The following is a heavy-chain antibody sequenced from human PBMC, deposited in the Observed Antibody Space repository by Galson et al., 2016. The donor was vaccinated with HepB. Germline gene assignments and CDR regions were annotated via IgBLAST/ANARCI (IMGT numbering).Heavy chain of an antibody. CDR2: FDPEDGET. J-gene: IGHJ4*02. CDR1: GYTLSEFS. D-gene: IGHD6-13*01. Sequence: SVKVSCKVSGYTLSEFSMHWVRQAPGKGLEWLGSFDPEDGETIYAKKFQGRVTMTEDTSTYTAYMELSSLRSEDTAVYYCATGEWGSSWEYWGQGTLVTVSS. V-gene: IGHV1-24*01. CDR3: ATGEWGSSWEY.